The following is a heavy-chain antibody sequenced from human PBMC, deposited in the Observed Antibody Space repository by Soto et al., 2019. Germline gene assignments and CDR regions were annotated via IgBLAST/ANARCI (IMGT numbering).Heavy chain of an antibody. D-gene: IGHD3-10*01. CDR3: ATASGWFGEFDY. CDR1: GFTFSSYA. J-gene: IGHJ4*02. CDR2: ISGSGGST. V-gene: IGHV3-23*01. Sequence: EVQLLESGGGLVQPGGSLRLSCAASGFTFSSYAMSWVRQAPGKGLEWVSAISGSGGSTYYADSVKGRFTISRDNSKNTLYMQMNSRRAEDTAVDYCATASGWFGEFDYWGQGTLVTVSS.